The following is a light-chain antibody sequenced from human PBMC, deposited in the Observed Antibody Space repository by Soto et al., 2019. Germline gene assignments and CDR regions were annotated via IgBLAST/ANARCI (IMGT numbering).Light chain of an antibody. Sequence: DLVMTQSPLSLPVTPGEPASISCRSSQSLLHSNGYNFFDWYLQKPGQSTQLLIYLGSNRASGVPGRFSGSGSGTDFTLKISRVEAEDVGVYYCMQAVQTPWTFGQGTKVEIK. CDR3: MQAVQTPWT. CDR1: QSLLHSNGYNF. CDR2: LGS. V-gene: IGKV2-28*01. J-gene: IGKJ1*01.